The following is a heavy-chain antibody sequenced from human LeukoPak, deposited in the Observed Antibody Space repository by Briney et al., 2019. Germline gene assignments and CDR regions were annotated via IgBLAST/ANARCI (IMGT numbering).Heavy chain of an antibody. J-gene: IGHJ4*02. CDR2: INRSGDST. Sequence: ASVTVSCKASGYTFTSYDMHWVRQSPGQGLGWMGIINRSGDSTSYAQQFQCRVTMTRDTSTSTVYMALSSLRSEDTAVYYCASVLYCGADCYSGRYFFDYGGEGTLLTVSS. CDR3: ASVLYCGADCYSGRYFFDY. CDR1: GYTFTSYD. V-gene: IGHV1-46*01. D-gene: IGHD2-21*02.